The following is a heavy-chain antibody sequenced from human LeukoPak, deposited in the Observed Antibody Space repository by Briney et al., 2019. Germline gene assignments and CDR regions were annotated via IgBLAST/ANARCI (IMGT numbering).Heavy chain of an antibody. V-gene: IGHV3-30*18. CDR1: GFIFSSYG. CDR3: AKGGIAVAGPIGKFDP. Sequence: GGSLRLSCAASGFIFSSYGMHWVRQAPGKGLEWVAVISYDGSNKYYADSVKGRFTISRDNSKNTLYLQMNSLRAEDTAVYYCAKGGIAVAGPIGKFDPWGQGTLVTVSS. D-gene: IGHD6-19*01. CDR2: ISYDGSNK. J-gene: IGHJ5*02.